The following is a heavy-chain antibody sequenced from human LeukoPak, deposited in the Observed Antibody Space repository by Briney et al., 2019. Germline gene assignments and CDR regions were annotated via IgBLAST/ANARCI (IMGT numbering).Heavy chain of an antibody. CDR2: SRDKGQSHTT. V-gene: IGHV3-72*01. D-gene: IGHD2/OR15-2a*01. CDR1: GFTFSDYH. J-gene: IGHJ4*02. Sequence: GGSLRLSCDASGFTFSDYHMDWVRQAPGKGLEWVGRSRDKGQSHTTEYAASVRGRFTISRDDSKNSLSLQLNSLKTEDTAVDCCARDSKKHSHDYWGQGILVTVSS. CDR3: ARDSKKHSHDY.